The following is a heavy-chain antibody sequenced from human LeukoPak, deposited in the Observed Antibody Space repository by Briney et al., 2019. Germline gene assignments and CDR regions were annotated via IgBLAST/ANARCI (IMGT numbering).Heavy chain of an antibody. Sequence: ASETLSLTCTVSGGSISSYYWSWIRQPPGKGLEWIGYIYYSGSTNYNPSLKSRVTISVDTSKNQFSLKLSSVTAADTAVYYCARHDPWGSDAFDIWGQGTMVTVSS. CDR1: GGSISSYY. V-gene: IGHV4-59*01. CDR3: ARHDPWGSDAFDI. J-gene: IGHJ3*02. D-gene: IGHD7-27*01. CDR2: IYYSGST.